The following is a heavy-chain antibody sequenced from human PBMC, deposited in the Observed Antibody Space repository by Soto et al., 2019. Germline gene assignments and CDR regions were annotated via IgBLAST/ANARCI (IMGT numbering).Heavy chain of an antibody. CDR2: IIPIFGTA. Sequence: QVQLVQSGAEVKKPGSSVKVSCKASGGTFSSYAISWVRQAPGQGLEWMGGIIPIFGTADYAQKFQGRVTITADESTTTAYMELSSLRSEDTAVYYCATQGLPHYYYYGMDVWGQGTTVTVSS. CDR3: ATQGLPHYYYYGMDV. D-gene: IGHD5-18*01. CDR1: GGTFSSYA. V-gene: IGHV1-69*12. J-gene: IGHJ6*02.